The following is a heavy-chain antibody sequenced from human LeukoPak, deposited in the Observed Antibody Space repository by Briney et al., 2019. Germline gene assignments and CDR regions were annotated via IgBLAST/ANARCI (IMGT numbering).Heavy chain of an antibody. Sequence: SETLSLTCTVPGDSISSYYWSWVRQPPGKGLEWIGYIYYSGSTNYNPSLKSRVTISVDTSKNQFSLTLTSVIAADTAVYFCASRVWLSTGDHWGQGTQVTVSS. CDR2: IYYSGST. D-gene: IGHD5-24*01. J-gene: IGHJ5*02. CDR1: GDSISSYY. V-gene: IGHV4-59*12. CDR3: ASRVWLSTGDH.